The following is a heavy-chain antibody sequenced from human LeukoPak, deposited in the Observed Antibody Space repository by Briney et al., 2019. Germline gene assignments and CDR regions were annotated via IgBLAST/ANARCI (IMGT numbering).Heavy chain of an antibody. D-gene: IGHD6-19*01. CDR2: INAANGNT. CDR1: GFTFTTYS. J-gene: IGHJ5*02. Sequence: ASVKVSCKTSGFTFTTYSMHWVRQAPGERLEWMGWINAANGNTQYSQKFQGRVTITRDTSASTAYMELSSLRSEDTALYYCVRGAPIRVAVAATIGPWGQGTLVTVPS. CDR3: VRGAPIRVAVAATIGP. V-gene: IGHV1-3*01.